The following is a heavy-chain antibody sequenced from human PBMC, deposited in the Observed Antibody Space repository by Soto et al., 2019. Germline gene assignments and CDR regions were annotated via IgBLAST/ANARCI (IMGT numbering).Heavy chain of an antibody. Sequence: GESLKISCKGSGYSFTSYWIGWVRQMPGKGLEWMGIVYPGDSDTRYSPSFQGQVTISADKSISTAYLQWSSLRASDTAMYYCARRLGDYDYYYGMDVWGQGTTVTVSS. CDR3: ARRLGDYDYYYGMDV. J-gene: IGHJ6*02. V-gene: IGHV5-51*01. CDR1: GYSFTSYW. CDR2: VYPGDSDT. D-gene: IGHD4-17*01.